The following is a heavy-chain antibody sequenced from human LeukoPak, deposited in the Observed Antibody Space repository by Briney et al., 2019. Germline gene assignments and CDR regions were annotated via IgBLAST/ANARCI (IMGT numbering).Heavy chain of an antibody. V-gene: IGHV4-30-2*01. J-gene: IGHJ4*02. Sequence: SETLSLTCTVSGGSIGSGDYYWSWIRQPPGKGLEWIGYIYHSGSTYYNPSLKSRVTISVDRSKILFSMKLSSVTAADTAVYYCARVRLAVVPWIDYWGQGTLVTVSS. D-gene: IGHD6-19*01. CDR3: ARVRLAVVPWIDY. CDR1: GGSIGSGDYY. CDR2: IYHSGST.